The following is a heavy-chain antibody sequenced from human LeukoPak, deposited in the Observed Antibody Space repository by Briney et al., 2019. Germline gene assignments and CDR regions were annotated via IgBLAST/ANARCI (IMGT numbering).Heavy chain of an antibody. CDR1: GFAFSTYT. Sequence: GGSLRLSCAASGFAFSTYTMNWVRQAPGKGLEWVSYISSDTNIYYADSVKGRFTISRDNAKNSLYLQMNSLRAEDTAVYYCARDPLDYWGQGTLVTVSS. CDR3: ARDPLDY. J-gene: IGHJ4*02. CDR2: ISSDTNI. V-gene: IGHV3-48*01.